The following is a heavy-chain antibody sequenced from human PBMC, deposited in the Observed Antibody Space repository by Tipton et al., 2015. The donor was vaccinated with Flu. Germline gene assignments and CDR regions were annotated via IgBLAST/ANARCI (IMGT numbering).Heavy chain of an antibody. CDR2: VYYNGST. Sequence: TLSLTCTVSGDSITNYFLNWIRQPPGKGLEWIGYVYYNGSTNYTPSLKSRVTISVDTSKNQFSLKLSSVSAADTAVYYCASLSPNYGGHPSYWYFDLWGRGTLVTVSS. D-gene: IGHD4-23*01. CDR3: ASLSPNYGGHPSYWYFDL. J-gene: IGHJ2*01. V-gene: IGHV4-59*01. CDR1: GDSITNYF.